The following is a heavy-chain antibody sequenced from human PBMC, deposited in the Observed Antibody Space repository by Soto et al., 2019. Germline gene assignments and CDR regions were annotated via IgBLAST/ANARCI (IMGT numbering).Heavy chain of an antibody. CDR1: GGSISSGGYY. CDR2: IYYSGST. Sequence: SETLSLTCTVSGGSISSGGYYWSWIRQHPGKGLEWIGYIYYSGSTYYNPSLKSRVTISVDTSKNQFSLKLSSVTAADTAVYYCARAYYYDSSGYYPRVWFDPWGQGTLVTVSS. CDR3: ARAYYYDSSGYYPRVWFDP. D-gene: IGHD3-22*01. J-gene: IGHJ5*02. V-gene: IGHV4-31*03.